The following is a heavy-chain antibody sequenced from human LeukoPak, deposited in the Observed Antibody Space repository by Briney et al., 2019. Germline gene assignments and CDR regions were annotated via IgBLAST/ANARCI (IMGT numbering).Heavy chain of an antibody. V-gene: IGHV3-30*02. J-gene: IGHJ6*03. CDR2: IRYDGSNK. D-gene: IGHD3-10*01. CDR1: GFTFSSYG. CDR3: AKDRYYGSGRFYYYMDV. Sequence: GGSLRLSCAASGFTFSSYGMHWVRQAPGKGLEWVAFIRYDGSNKYYADSVKGRFTISRDNSKNTLYLQMNSLRAEDTAVYYCAKDRYYGSGRFYYYMDVWGKGTTVTISS.